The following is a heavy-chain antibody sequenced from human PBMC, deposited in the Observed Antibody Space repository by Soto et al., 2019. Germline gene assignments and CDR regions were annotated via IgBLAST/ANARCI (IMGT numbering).Heavy chain of an antibody. J-gene: IGHJ6*03. CDR3: ARQDYYYYMDV. V-gene: IGHV4-59*08. CDR2: IYYSGST. CDR1: GGSISSYY. Sequence: PSETLSLTCRVSGGSISSYYWSWIRQPPGKGLEWIGYIYYSGSTNYNPSLKSRLTISVDTSKNQFSLKLRSVTAADTAVYYCARQDYYYYMDVWGKGTTVTVSS.